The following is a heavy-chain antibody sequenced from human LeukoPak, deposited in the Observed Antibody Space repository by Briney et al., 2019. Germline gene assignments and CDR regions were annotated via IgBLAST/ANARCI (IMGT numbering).Heavy chain of an antibody. CDR3: ARGYGGKGLYFFDY. CDR2: MTGSGGST. Sequence: PGGSLRLSCAASGFTFSSYAMSWVRQAPGKGLEWVSTMTGSGGSTYYADSVKGRFTISRDNSKNTLYLQMNSLRAEDTAVYYCARGYGGKGLYFFDYWGQGTLVTVSS. D-gene: IGHD4-23*01. J-gene: IGHJ4*02. CDR1: GFTFSSYA. V-gene: IGHV3-23*01.